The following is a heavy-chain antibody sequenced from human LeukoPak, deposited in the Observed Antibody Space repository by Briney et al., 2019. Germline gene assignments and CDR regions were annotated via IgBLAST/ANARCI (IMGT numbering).Heavy chain of an antibody. J-gene: IGHJ4*02. CDR2: ISSSSGHI. Sequence: GGSLRLSCATSGFTFSNYAMSWVRQPPGKGLEWVSSISSSSGHIHYVDSVKGRFTISRDNANNSLYLQMNSLRDEDTAVYYCARDPGTVADPYFDYWGQGSLVTVSS. V-gene: IGHV3-21*01. CDR3: ARDPGTVADPYFDY. CDR1: GFTFSNYA. D-gene: IGHD6-19*01.